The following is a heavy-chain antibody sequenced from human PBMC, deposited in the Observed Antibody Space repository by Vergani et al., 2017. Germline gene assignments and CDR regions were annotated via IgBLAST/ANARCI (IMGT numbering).Heavy chain of an antibody. J-gene: IGHJ5*02. V-gene: IGHV3-23*01. Sequence: EVQLLESGGGLVQPGGSLRLSCAASGFTFSSYAMSWVRQAPGQGLEWVSAISGSGGSTYYAASVKGRFTTSGDNSKNTLYLQMNSLRAEDTAVYYCAKALPKNWGNNWFDPWGQGTLVTVSS. CDR2: ISGSGGST. CDR3: AKALPKNWGNNWFDP. CDR1: GFTFSSYA. D-gene: IGHD7-27*01.